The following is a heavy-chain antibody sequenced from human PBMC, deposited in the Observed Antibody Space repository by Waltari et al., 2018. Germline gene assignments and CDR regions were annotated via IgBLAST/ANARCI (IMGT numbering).Heavy chain of an antibody. D-gene: IGHD3-3*01. Sequence: EVQLVESGGGLVQPGGSLRLSCAASGFTFSSYAMSWVRQAPGKGLEWVSAISGSGGSTYYGDSVKGRFTSSRENDKNTLYLQMNSMRAEDTAVYYCAKDPPEPIFGVAPFDYWGQGTLVTVSS. CDR3: AKDPPEPIFGVAPFDY. CDR2: ISGSGGST. V-gene: IGHV3-23*04. CDR1: GFTFSSYA. J-gene: IGHJ4*02.